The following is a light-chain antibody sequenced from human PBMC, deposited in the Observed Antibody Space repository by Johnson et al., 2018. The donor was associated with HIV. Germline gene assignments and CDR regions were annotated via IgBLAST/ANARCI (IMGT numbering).Light chain of an antibody. CDR1: SSNIGNNY. V-gene: IGLV1-51*02. CDR3: GTWDSSLSAYV. J-gene: IGLJ1*01. Sequence: QSVFTQPPSVSAAPGQKVTISCSGSSSNIGNNYVSWYQQLPGTAPKLLIYENNKRPSGIPDRFSGSKSGTSATLGITGLQTGDEADYYSGTWDSSLSAYVFGTGTKVTVL. CDR2: ENN.